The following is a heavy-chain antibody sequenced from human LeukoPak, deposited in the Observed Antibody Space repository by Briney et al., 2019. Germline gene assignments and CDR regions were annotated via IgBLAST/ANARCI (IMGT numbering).Heavy chain of an antibody. CDR2: IYYSGST. J-gene: IGHJ3*02. D-gene: IGHD6-13*01. CDR1: GGSISSYY. Sequence: PSETLSLTCTVSGGSISSYYWSWIRQPPGKGLEGIGYIYYSGSTNYNPSLKSRVTISVDTSKNQFSLKLSSVTAADTAVYYCARVRGYSSSFGAFDIWGQGTMVTVSS. V-gene: IGHV4-59*01. CDR3: ARVRGYSSSFGAFDI.